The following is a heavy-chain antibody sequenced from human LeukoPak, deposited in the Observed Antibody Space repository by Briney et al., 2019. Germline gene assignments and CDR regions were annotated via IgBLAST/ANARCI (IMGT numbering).Heavy chain of an antibody. CDR1: GGTFSSYA. Sequence: GASVKVSCKASGGTFSSYAISWVRQAPGQGLEWMGGIIPIFGTANYAQKFQGRVTITADESTSTAYMELSSLRSEDTAVYYCATLGSSQWSVAVRAKRYHWFDPWGQGTLVTVSS. CDR3: ATLGSSQWSVAVRAKRYHWFDP. J-gene: IGHJ5*02. CDR2: IIPIFGTA. V-gene: IGHV1-69*13. D-gene: IGHD6-19*01.